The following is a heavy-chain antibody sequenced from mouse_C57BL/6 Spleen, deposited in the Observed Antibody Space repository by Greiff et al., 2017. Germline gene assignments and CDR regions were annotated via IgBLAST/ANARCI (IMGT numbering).Heavy chain of an antibody. CDR1: GYTFTTYP. D-gene: IGHD2-3*01. V-gene: IGHV1-47*01. J-gene: IGHJ4*01. Sequence: VKLQESGAELVKPGASVKMSCKASGYTFTTYPIEWMKQNHGKSLEWIGNFHPYNDDTKYNEKFKGKATLTVEKSSSTVYLELSRLTSDDSAVYYCAREGDGLRGAMDYWGQGTSVTVSS. CDR2: FHPYNDDT. CDR3: AREGDGLRGAMDY.